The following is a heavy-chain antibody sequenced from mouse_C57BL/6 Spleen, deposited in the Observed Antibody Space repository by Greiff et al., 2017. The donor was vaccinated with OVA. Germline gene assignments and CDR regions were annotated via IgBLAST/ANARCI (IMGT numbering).Heavy chain of an antibody. CDR3: ARSLTTTVVAPDY. V-gene: IGHV1-80*01. Sequence: VQLQQSGAELVKPGASVKISCKASGYAFSSYWMNWVKQRPGKGLEWIGQIYPGDGDTNYNGKFKGKATLTADKSSSTAYMQLSSLTSEDSAVYFCARSLTTTVVAPDYWGQGTTLTVSS. CDR1: GYAFSSYW. D-gene: IGHD1-1*01. J-gene: IGHJ2*01. CDR2: IYPGDGDT.